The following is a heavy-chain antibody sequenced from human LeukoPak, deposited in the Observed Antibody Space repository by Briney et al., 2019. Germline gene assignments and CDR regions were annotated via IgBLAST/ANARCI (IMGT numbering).Heavy chain of an antibody. J-gene: IGHJ4*02. CDR3: ARSRSGGRGQSGYLDY. Sequence: GGSLRLSCAASGFTFSSYSMNWVRQAPGKGLEWVSSISSSSSYIYYADSVKGRFTISRDNSKNTLYLQMNSLRAEDTAVYYCARSRSGGRGQSGYLDYWGQGTLVTVSS. CDR1: GFTFSSYS. V-gene: IGHV3-21*01. CDR2: ISSSSSYI. D-gene: IGHD3-16*01.